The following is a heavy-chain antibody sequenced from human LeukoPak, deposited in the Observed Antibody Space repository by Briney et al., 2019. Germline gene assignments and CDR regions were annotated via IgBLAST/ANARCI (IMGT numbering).Heavy chain of an antibody. D-gene: IGHD5-18*01. J-gene: IGHJ2*01. CDR2: INSDGSST. CDR3: HRAAMANWYFDL. Sequence: GGSLRLSCAASGFTFSSYWMHWVRQAPGKGLVWVSRINSDGSSTSYADSVKGRFTISRDNAKNTLYLQMNSLRAEDTALYYCHRAAMANWYFDLWGRGTLVTVSS. V-gene: IGHV3-74*01. CDR1: GFTFSSYW.